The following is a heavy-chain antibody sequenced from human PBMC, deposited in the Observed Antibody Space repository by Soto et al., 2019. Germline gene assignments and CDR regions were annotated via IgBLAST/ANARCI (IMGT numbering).Heavy chain of an antibody. Sequence: LSLTCTVSGGSISSGGYYWSWIRQHPGKGLEWIGYIYYSGSTYYNPSLKSRVTISVDTSKNQFSLKLSSVTAADTAVYYCARARAQLDLRYFDYWGQGTLVTVSS. J-gene: IGHJ4*02. CDR2: IYYSGST. CDR1: GGSISSGGYY. V-gene: IGHV4-31*03. D-gene: IGHD6-6*01. CDR3: ARARAQLDLRYFDY.